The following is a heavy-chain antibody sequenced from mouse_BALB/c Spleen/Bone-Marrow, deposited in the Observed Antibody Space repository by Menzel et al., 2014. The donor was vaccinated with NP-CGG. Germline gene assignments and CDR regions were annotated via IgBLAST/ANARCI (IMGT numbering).Heavy chain of an antibody. Sequence: VQLVESGAELARPGASVKMSCQASGYTFTRYTMHWEKQRPGQGLEWIRFINPSSAYTNYNQKFKDKATLTADKSSSTAYMQLSSLTSEDSAVYYCTIQYYAMDYWGQGTSVTVSS. CDR1: GYTFTRYT. J-gene: IGHJ4*01. V-gene: IGHV1-4*01. CDR3: TIQYYAMDY. CDR2: INPSSAYT.